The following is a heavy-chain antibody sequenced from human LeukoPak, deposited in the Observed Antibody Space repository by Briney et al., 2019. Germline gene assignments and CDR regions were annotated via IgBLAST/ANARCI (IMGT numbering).Heavy chain of an antibody. V-gene: IGHV1-46*01. Sequence: GASVKVSCKASGYTFTSYYMHWVRQAPGQGLEWMGIINPSGGSTSYAQKFQGGVTMTRDTSTSTVYMELSSLRSEDTAVYYCARVSHPDYGGNLRPDDAFDIWGQGTMVTVSS. CDR3: ARVSHPDYGGNLRPDDAFDI. D-gene: IGHD4-23*01. CDR2: INPSGGST. CDR1: GYTFTSYY. J-gene: IGHJ3*02.